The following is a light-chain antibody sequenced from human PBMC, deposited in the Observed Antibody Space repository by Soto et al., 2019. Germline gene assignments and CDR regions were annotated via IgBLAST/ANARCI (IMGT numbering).Light chain of an antibody. CDR2: GAS. CDR1: QSVSSSY. CDR3: QQYGSSPGT. J-gene: IGKJ1*01. V-gene: IGKV3-20*01. Sequence: EIVLTQSPGTLSLSPGERATLSCRASQSVSSSYLAWYQQKPGQAPRLLIYGASSRATGIPDRFSGSGYGTDFTLSISSLALEYFAVYYCQQYGSSPGTFGQGPKVEIK.